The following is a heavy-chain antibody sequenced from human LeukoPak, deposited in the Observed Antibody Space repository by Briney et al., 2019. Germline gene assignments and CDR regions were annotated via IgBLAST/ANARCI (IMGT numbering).Heavy chain of an antibody. CDR1: GLNFSSYW. J-gene: IGHJ4*01. CDR2: IKQDGSEK. CDR3: ARDWDY. Sequence: GGSLTHSCAASGLNFSSYWMSWVRQAPGKGLEWVANIKQDGSEKYYVDSVKGRFTISRDNAKNSLYLQMNSLRAEDTAVYYCARDWDYWDQGTLVTVSS. V-gene: IGHV3-7*05.